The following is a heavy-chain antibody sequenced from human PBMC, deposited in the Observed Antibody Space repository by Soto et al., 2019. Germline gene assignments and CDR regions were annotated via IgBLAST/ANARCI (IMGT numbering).Heavy chain of an antibody. Sequence: SVKVSCKASGFTFTSSAVQWVRQARGQRLEWIGWIVVGSGNTNYAQKFQERVTITRDMSTSTAYMELSSLRSEDTAVYYCAAEYSYGYNYYYGMDVWGQGTTVTVSS. V-gene: IGHV1-58*01. J-gene: IGHJ6*02. CDR2: IVVGSGNT. D-gene: IGHD5-18*01. CDR1: GFTFTSSA. CDR3: AAEYSYGYNYYYGMDV.